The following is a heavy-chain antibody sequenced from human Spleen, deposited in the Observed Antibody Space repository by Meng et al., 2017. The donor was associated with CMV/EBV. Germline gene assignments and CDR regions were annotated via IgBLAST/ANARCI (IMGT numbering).Heavy chain of an antibody. CDR2: IWADGSDK. CDR3: ARTTMVRGTPRHPIDY. CDR1: GFTFRAYG. V-gene: IGHV3-33*01. Sequence: GESLKISCGASGFTFRAYGMHWVRQAPGKGPEWVAAIWADGSDKFYVDSVKGRFTISRDNAKNSLYLQMNSLRAEDTAVYYCARTTMVRGTPRHPIDYWGQGTLVTVSS. D-gene: IGHD3-10*01. J-gene: IGHJ4*02.